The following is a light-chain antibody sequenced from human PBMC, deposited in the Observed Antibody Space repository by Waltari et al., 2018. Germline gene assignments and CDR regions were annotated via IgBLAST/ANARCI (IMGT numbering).Light chain of an antibody. CDR3: SSYTSIIPPFL. Sequence: QSALTHPASVSGSPGQSITISCPRSSSDLGGYSFVSWYQQHPGKAPKLMIYDVSHRPSGVSNRFSGSKSGNTASLTISGLQPEDEADYYCSSYTSIIPPFLFGTGTKVTVL. V-gene: IGLV2-14*01. CDR1: SSDLGGYSF. J-gene: IGLJ1*01. CDR2: DVS.